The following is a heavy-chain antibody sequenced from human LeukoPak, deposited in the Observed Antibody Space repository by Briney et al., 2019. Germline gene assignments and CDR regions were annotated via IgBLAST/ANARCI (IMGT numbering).Heavy chain of an antibody. CDR2: INPSGGST. V-gene: IGHV1-46*01. J-gene: IGHJ4*02. CDR1: GYTFTSYY. CDR3: ARGVRIAVAGYGFYYFDY. Sequence: ASVKVSCKASGYTFTSYYVHWVRQAPGQGLEWMGIINPSGGSTGYAQKFQGRVTMTRDTSTSTVYMELSSLRSEDTAVYYCARGVRIAVAGYGFYYFDYWGQGTLVTVSS. D-gene: IGHD6-19*01.